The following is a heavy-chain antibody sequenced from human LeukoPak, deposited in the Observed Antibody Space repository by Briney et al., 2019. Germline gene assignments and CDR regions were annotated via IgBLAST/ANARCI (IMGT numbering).Heavy chain of an antibody. D-gene: IGHD6-19*01. CDR2: IYYSGST. CDR3: ARHVRVIYSSGWYYFDY. V-gene: IGHV4-59*08. J-gene: IGHJ4*02. CDR1: GGSISSYY. Sequence: PSETLSLTCTVSGGSISSYYWSWIRQPPGRGLEWIGYIYYSGSTNYNPSLKSRVTISVDTSKNQFSLKLSSVTAADTAVYYCARHVRVIYSSGWYYFDYWGQGTLVTVSS.